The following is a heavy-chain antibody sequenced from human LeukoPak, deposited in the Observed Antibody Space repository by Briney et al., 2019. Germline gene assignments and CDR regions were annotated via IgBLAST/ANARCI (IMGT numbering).Heavy chain of an antibody. CDR1: GYSISSGYY. CDR3: ARARYNYGDSDY. D-gene: IGHD5-18*01. Sequence: SETLSLTCDVSGYSISSGYYWGWIRQPPGKVLEWIGTIYHNGNTYYNPSLNSRATISVDTSRNQFSLELSSVTAADTAVFYCARARYNYGDSDYWGQGTLVTVSS. J-gene: IGHJ4*02. CDR2: IYHNGNT. V-gene: IGHV4-38-2*01.